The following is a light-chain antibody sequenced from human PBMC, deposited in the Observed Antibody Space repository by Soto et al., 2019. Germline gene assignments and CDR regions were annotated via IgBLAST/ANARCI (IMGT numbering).Light chain of an antibody. Sequence: EIPVTQSPATLRVYTGERATLSCRASQSVSSNLAWYQQKPGQAPRLLIYGASTRATGIPDRFSGSGSGTDFTLTISRLEPEDFAVYYCHQYESSRQTFGQGTKVDIK. CDR1: QSVSSN. V-gene: IGKV3-20*01. J-gene: IGKJ1*01. CDR3: HQYESSRQT. CDR2: GAS.